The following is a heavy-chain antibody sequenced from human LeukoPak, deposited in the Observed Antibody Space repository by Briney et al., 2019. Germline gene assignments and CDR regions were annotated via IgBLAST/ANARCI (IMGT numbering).Heavy chain of an antibody. CDR3: ARDRYYGGNSHAFDI. V-gene: IGHV3-74*01. CDR2: IYTDGSVT. CDR1: GFTFTTYA. D-gene: IGHD4-23*01. Sequence: GGSLRLSCAASGFTFTTYALSWVRQAPGKGLVWVSRIYTDGSVTIYANSVKGRFTVSRDNAKNTLYLQMNSLRAEDTGVYYCARDRYYGGNSHAFDIWGQGTLVTVSS. J-gene: IGHJ3*02.